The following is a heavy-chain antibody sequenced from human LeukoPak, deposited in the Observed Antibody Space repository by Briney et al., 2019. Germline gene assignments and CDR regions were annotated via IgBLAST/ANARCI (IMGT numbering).Heavy chain of an antibody. J-gene: IGHJ6*03. CDR1: GGSIRSGSYY. CDR2: IYTSGTT. CDR3: ARVVVVPAGEDYYYMDV. Sequence: SETLSLTCTVSGGSIRSGSYYWSWIRQPAGKGLEWIGRIYTSGTTNYNPSLKSRVTISEDTSKNQFSLNLNSVTAADTAVYYCARVVVVPAGEDYYYMDVWGKGTTVTVSS. V-gene: IGHV4-61*02. D-gene: IGHD2-2*01.